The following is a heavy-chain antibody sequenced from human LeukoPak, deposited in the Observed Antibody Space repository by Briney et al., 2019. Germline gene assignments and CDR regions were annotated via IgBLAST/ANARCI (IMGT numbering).Heavy chain of an antibody. CDR1: GFNFDNFA. CDR2: ISHDGRTK. V-gene: IGHV3-30*04. Sequence: GGSLTLSCVVSGFNFDNFAMHWVRQPLGKGLEWVAVISHDGRTKYYADSMKGRITISKDNSKNTLFLQMNNLRSEDTAVYFCARPSPPGDGYNPPDHWGQGTLVTVSS. D-gene: IGHD5-24*01. CDR3: ARPSPPGDGYNPPDH. J-gene: IGHJ4*02.